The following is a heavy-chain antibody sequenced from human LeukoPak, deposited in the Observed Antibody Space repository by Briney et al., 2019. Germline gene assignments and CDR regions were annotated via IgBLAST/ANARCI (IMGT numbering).Heavy chain of an antibody. J-gene: IGHJ4*02. CDR3: ARLQPGIAAAGTLDY. D-gene: IGHD6-13*01. CDR1: GFTFSSYS. V-gene: IGHV3-21*04. Sequence: GSLRLSCAASGFTFSSYSMNWVRQAPGKGLEWVSSISSSSSYIYYADSVKGRFTISRDSAKNSLFLQMNSLRAEDTAVYYCARLQPGIAAAGTLDYWGQGTLVTVSS. CDR2: ISSSSSYI.